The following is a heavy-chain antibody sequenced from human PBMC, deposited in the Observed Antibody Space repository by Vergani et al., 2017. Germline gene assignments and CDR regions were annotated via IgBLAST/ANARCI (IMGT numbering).Heavy chain of an antibody. J-gene: IGHJ6*02. CDR1: GFTFSNAW. Sequence: EVQLVESGGGLVQPGGSLRLSCAASGFTFSNAWMSWVRQAPGKGLEWVGLIKRKTDGGTTDYAAPVQGRFTIPRDDSKNTLYLQMNILKTEDTSVYYCTTVSSSTPDLCYYYGMDVWGQGTTVTVSS. D-gene: IGHD6-6*01. CDR3: TTVSSSTPDLCYYYGMDV. V-gene: IGHV3-15*01. CDR2: IKRKTDGGTT.